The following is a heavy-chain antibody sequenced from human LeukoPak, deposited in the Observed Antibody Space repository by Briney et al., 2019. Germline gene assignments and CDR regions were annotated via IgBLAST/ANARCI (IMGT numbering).Heavy chain of an antibody. CDR1: GFTFSSYG. CDR3: AKSSEDYFDY. J-gene: IGHJ4*02. CDR2: ISGSGGST. D-gene: IGHD6-6*01. V-gene: IGHV3-23*01. Sequence: GGSLRLSCAGSGFTFSSYGMSWVRQAPGKGLEWVSAISGSGGSTYYADSVKGRFTISRDNSKSTLYLQMNSLRAEDTAVYYCAKSSEDYFDYWGQGTLVTVSS.